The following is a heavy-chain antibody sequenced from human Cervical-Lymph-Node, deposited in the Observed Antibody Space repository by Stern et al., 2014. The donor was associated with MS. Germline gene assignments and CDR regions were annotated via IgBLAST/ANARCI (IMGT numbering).Heavy chain of an antibody. Sequence: VQLVESGAEVKKPGSSVKVSCKASGDTFSNYAISWVRQAPGQGLEWMGGVIPIFGTANYAQKFQGRVTITADESTSTAYMELSSLRSEDTAVYYCARDHDFGLAHGMDVWGQGTTVTVSS. V-gene: IGHV1-69*01. CDR2: VIPIFGTA. CDR1: GDTFSNYA. D-gene: IGHD3/OR15-3a*01. J-gene: IGHJ6*02. CDR3: ARDHDFGLAHGMDV.